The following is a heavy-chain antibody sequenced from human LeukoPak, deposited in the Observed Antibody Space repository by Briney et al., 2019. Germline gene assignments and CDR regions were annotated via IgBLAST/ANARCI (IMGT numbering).Heavy chain of an antibody. D-gene: IGHD3-16*02. CDR3: ARIRGAIFYFDY. CDR1: GYTFTSYD. CDR2: MNPNSDNT. V-gene: IGHV1-8*01. J-gene: IGHJ4*02. Sequence: ASVKVSCKASGYTFTSYDINWVRQATGQGLEWMGWMNPNSDNTGYAQKFQGRVTMTRNTSISTAYMELSSPRSEDTAVYYCARIRGAIFYFDYRGQGTLVTVSS.